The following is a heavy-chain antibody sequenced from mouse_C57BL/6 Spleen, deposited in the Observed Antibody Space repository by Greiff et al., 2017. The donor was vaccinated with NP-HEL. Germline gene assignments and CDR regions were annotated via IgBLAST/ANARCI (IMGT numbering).Heavy chain of an antibody. CDR3: ARHVPPNPQANAMDY. CDR1: GFTFSDYY. D-gene: IGHD3-2*02. V-gene: IGHV5-12*01. J-gene: IGHJ4*01. Sequence: DVKLVESGGGLVQPGGSLKLSCAASGFTFSDYYMYWVRQTPEKRLEWVAYISNGGGSTYYPDTVKGRFTISRDNAKNTLYLQMSRLKSEDTAMYYCARHVPPNPQANAMDYWGQGTSVTVSS. CDR2: ISNGGGST.